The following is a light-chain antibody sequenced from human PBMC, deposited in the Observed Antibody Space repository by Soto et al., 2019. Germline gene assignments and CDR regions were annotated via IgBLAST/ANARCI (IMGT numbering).Light chain of an antibody. CDR2: GAS. CDR1: QSLNSN. Sequence: EIVMTQSPATLSVSPGERATLACRASQSLNSNLAWYQQKPGQAPRLLIYGASTRATGIPARFSGSGSGTDFTLTISRLEPEDFGVYYCQQYGSSSRTFGQGTKVDIK. J-gene: IGKJ1*01. CDR3: QQYGSSSRT. V-gene: IGKV3-15*01.